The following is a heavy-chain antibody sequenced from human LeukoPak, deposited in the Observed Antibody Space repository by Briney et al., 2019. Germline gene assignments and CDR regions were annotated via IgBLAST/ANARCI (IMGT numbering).Heavy chain of an antibody. D-gene: IGHD4-17*01. Sequence: GGSLRLSCAASGFTFSSYAMSWVRQAPGKGLEWVSAISGSGGSTYYADSVKGRFTISRDNSKNTLYLQMNSLRAEDTAVYYCARDVYGDYTNPFDYWGQGTLVTVSS. CDR2: ISGSGGST. CDR1: GFTFSSYA. J-gene: IGHJ4*02. V-gene: IGHV3-23*01. CDR3: ARDVYGDYTNPFDY.